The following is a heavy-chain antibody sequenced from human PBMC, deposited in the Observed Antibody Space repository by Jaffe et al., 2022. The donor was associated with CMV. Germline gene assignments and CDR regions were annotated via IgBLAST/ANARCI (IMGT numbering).Heavy chain of an antibody. CDR1: GFTFSSYG. D-gene: IGHD2-15*01. CDR2: IWYDGSNK. V-gene: IGHV3-33*08. Sequence: QVQLVESGGGVVQPGRSLRLSCAASGFTFSSYGMHWVRQAPGKGLEWVAVIWYDGSNKYYADSVKGRFTISRDNSKNTLYLQMNSLRAEDTAVYYCAREVDYCSGGSCYSGYFDYWGQGTLVTVSS. CDR3: AREVDYCSGGSCYSGYFDY. J-gene: IGHJ4*02.